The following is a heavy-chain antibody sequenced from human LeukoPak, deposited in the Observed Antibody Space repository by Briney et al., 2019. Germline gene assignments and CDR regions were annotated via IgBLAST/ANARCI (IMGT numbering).Heavy chain of an antibody. CDR1: GGTFSIYA. CDR3: ARDLLRTTQQLVPLGVAFDI. J-gene: IGHJ3*02. D-gene: IGHD6-13*01. CDR2: IIPIFGTA. Sequence: SVKVSFKASGGTFSIYAISWVRQAPGQGLEWMGGIIPIFGTANYAQKFQGRVTITADESTSTAYMELSSLRSEDTAVYYCARDLLRTTQQLVPLGVAFDIWGQGTMVTVSS. V-gene: IGHV1-69*13.